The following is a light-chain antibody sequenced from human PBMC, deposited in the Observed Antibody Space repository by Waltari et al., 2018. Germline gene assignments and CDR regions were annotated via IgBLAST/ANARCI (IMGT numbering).Light chain of an antibody. CDR2: DAY. CDR3: LQYSHWPPWT. V-gene: IGKV3-15*01. CDR1: QSVGSK. J-gene: IGKJ1*01. Sequence: EIEMTQSPATLSVSPGERATLSCRASQSVGSKLAWYQQKPGQAPRLLIFDAYTRATGNTASFSGSGSGTEFTLTISSLQSDDFAVYHCLQYSHWPPWTFGQGTKVEIK.